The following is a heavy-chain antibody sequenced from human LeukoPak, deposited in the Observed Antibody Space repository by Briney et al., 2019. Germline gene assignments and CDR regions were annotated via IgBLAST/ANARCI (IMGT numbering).Heavy chain of an antibody. D-gene: IGHD1-26*01. CDR3: AKDSRHSGSSWPFYYFDY. J-gene: IGHJ4*02. V-gene: IGHV3-30*18. CDR2: ISYDGSNK. CDR1: GFTFSSYG. Sequence: GGPLRLSCAASGFTFSSYGMHWVRQAPGKGLEWVAVISYDGSNKYYADSVKGRFTISRDNSKNTLYLQMNSLRAEDTAVYYCAKDSRHSGSSWPFYYFDYWGQGTLVTVSS.